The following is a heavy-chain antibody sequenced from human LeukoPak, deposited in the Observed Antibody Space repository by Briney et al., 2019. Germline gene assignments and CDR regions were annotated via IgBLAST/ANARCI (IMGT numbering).Heavy chain of an antibody. J-gene: IGHJ4*02. CDR1: GYTFTGYY. V-gene: IGHV1-2*02. CDR3: AREGGGYYYDSSGYLDY. CDR2: INPNSGGT. D-gene: IGHD3-22*01. Sequence: ASVKVSCKAPGYTFTGYYMHWVRQAPGQGLEWMGWINPNSGGTNYAQKFQGRVTMTRDTSISTAYMELSRLRSDDTAVYYCAREGGGYYYDSSGYLDYWGQGTLVTVSS.